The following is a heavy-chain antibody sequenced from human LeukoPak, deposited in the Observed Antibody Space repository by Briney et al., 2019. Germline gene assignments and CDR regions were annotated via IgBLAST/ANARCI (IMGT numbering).Heavy chain of an antibody. D-gene: IGHD3-3*01. V-gene: IGHV4-34*01. CDR2: INHSGST. CDR3: ARFIWSDYYRYYGMDV. Sequence: KSSETLSLTCAVYGGSFSGYYWSWIRQPPGKGLEWIGEINHSGSTNYNPSLKSRVTISVDTSKNQFSLKLSSVTAADTAVYYCARFIWSDYYRYYGMDVWGQGTTVTVSS. CDR1: GGSFSGYY. J-gene: IGHJ6*02.